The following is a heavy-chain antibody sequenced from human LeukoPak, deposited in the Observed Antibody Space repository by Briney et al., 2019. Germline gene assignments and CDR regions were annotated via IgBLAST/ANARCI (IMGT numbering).Heavy chain of an antibody. J-gene: IGHJ6*02. CDR1: GYTLTNYG. V-gene: IGHV1-18*01. CDR3: ARAIRYFDPYYGMDV. D-gene: IGHD3-9*01. Sequence: ASVKVSCRASGYTLTNYGISWVRQAPGQGLEWMGWISAYSGDTNYAQKFQGRVTMTTDTSTSTAYMDLRRLRSDDTAVYFCARAIRYFDPYYGMDVWGQGTTVTVSS. CDR2: ISAYSGDT.